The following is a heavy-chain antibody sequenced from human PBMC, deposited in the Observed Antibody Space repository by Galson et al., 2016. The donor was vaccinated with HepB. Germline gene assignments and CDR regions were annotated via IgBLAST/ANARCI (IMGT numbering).Heavy chain of an antibody. CDR3: AREDAGSGRLDY. Sequence: ETLSLTCTVSGDSISGRSWWTWVRQPPGRGLEWIGQVYHSGSTNYNPSLKSRVTISVDRSKNQFSLNLSSVTAADTAVYYCAREDAGSGRLDYWGQGTHVTGSS. D-gene: IGHD3-10*01. CDR1: GDSISGRSW. CDR2: VYHSGST. J-gene: IGHJ4*02. V-gene: IGHV4-4*02.